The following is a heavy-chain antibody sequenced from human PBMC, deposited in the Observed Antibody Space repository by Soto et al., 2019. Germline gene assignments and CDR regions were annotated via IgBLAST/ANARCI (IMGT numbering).Heavy chain of an antibody. Sequence: GESLKISCKGSGYNFAGYWIAWVRQMPGKGLELMGIIYPSDSDTRYRPSFQGQVTISADKSISSACLQWRSLRASDTAMYYCARGGVSTRTFDYWGQVTPVTVCS. CDR1: GYNFAGYW. CDR3: ARGGVSTRTFDY. CDR2: IYPSDSDT. V-gene: IGHV5-51*01. J-gene: IGHJ4*02. D-gene: IGHD3-3*01.